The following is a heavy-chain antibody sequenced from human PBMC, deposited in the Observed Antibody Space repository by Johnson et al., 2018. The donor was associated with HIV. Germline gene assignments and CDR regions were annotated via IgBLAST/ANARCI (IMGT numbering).Heavy chain of an antibody. CDR1: GLTFSSYA. CDR2: ILYDGSDK. J-gene: IGHJ3*02. V-gene: IGHV3-30*04. CDR3: AKSPRPYSSGWYGDAFDI. Sequence: QVQLVESGGGVVQPGRSLRLSCAASGLTFSSYAMHWVRLAPGKGLEWVAVILYDGSDKYYADSVKGRFTTFRDNSKNTLYLQMNSLRAEDTAVYYCAKSPRPYSSGWYGDAFDIWGQGTMVTVSS. D-gene: IGHD6-19*01.